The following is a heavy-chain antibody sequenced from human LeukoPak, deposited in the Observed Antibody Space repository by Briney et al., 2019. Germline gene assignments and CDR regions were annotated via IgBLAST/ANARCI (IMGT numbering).Heavy chain of an antibody. D-gene: IGHD5-12*01. Sequence: SETLSPTCTLSGGSISTYYWSWIRHPPGKGLEWIGYIYHSGSTNYNPSLKSRVTISVDTSKNQFSLKLSSVTAADTAVYYCARGGGYASPIGYWGQGALVAVSS. J-gene: IGHJ4*02. V-gene: IGHV4-59*01. CDR1: GGSISTYY. CDR2: IYHSGST. CDR3: ARGGGYASPIGY.